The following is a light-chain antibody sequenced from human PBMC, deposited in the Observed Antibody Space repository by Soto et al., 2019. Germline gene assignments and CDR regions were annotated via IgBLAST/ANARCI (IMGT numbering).Light chain of an antibody. CDR3: QQRYSWPVT. V-gene: IGKV3-11*01. CDR2: ATS. CDR1: QSITNY. J-gene: IGKJ5*01. Sequence: EIVLTQSPATLSLSPGEIATLSCRASQSITNYVGWYQQKPGQAPRLLIYATSNRATGIPARFSGSGSGTDFTLTISSLEPEDFSVYYCQQRYSWPVTCGQGTRREI.